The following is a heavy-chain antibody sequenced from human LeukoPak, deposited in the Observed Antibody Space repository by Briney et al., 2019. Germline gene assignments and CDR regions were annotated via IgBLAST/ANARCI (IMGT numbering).Heavy chain of an antibody. V-gene: IGHV4-38-2*02. CDR2: IYHSGST. CDR3: ARFKGFSSGYYFDY. D-gene: IGHD3-22*01. J-gene: IGHJ4*02. CDR1: GYSISSGYC. Sequence: SETLPLTCTVSGYSISSGYCWGWIRQPPGKGLEWIGSIYHSGSTYYNPSLKSRVTISVDTSKNQFSLKLSSVTAADTAVYYCARFKGFSSGYYFDYWGQGTLVTVSS.